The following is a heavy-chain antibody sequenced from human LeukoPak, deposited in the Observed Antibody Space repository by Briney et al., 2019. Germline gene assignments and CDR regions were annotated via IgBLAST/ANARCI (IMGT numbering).Heavy chain of an antibody. CDR2: INPNGGGT. J-gene: IGHJ5*02. CDR1: AYTFTDYY. V-gene: IGHV1-2*02. Sequence: ASVNVSCKASAYTFTDYYMHWVRQAPGQGLEGMGGINPNGGGTYYAQKFQDRVTMTRDTSINTAYMELSRLRSDDTAMYYCAREGAPRITGTTNPFDPWGQGTLVTVSS. D-gene: IGHD1-7*01. CDR3: AREGAPRITGTTNPFDP.